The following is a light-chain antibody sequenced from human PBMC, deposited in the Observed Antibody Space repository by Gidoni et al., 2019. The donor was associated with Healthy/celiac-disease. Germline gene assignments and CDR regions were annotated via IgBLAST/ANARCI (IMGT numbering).Light chain of an antibody. J-gene: IGKJ4*01. CDR1: QSVNSY. Sequence: ESVLTQSPATLSLSPGERATLSCRASQSVNSYLAWYQPKPGQAPRLLIYDASNRATGIPARFSGSGSGTDFTLTISSLEPEDFAVYYCQQRSNWLTFGGGTKVEIK. CDR3: QQRSNWLT. CDR2: DAS. V-gene: IGKV3-11*01.